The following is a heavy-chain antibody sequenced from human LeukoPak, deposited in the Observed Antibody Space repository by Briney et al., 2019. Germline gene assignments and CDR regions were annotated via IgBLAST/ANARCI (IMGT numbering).Heavy chain of an antibody. CDR3: ARHSFPISSGRFDP. V-gene: IGHV5-51*01. Sequence: GAPLKISSKGSGSRFTSYWIGWVRPLPGKGLEWMGIIYPGDSDTRYSPSFQGQVTISADKSISTAYLQWSSLKASDTAMYYCARHSFPISSGRFDPWGQGTLVTVSS. J-gene: IGHJ5*02. CDR2: IYPGDSDT. D-gene: IGHD6-19*01. CDR1: GSRFTSYW.